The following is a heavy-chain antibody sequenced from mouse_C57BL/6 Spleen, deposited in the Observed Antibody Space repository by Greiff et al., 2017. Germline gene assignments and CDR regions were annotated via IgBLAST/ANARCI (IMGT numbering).Heavy chain of an antibody. V-gene: IGHV5-9-1*02. J-gene: IGHJ3*01. CDR1: GFTFSSYA. D-gene: IGHD2-2*01. CDR3: TREGDYGYDVTWFAY. Sequence: EVKVVESGEGLVKPGGSLKLSCAASGFTFSSYAMSWVSQTPEKRLEWVAYISSGGDYIYYADTVKGRFTISRDNARNTLYLQMSSLKSEDTAMYYCTREGDYGYDVTWFAYWGQGTLVTVSA. CDR2: ISSGGDYI.